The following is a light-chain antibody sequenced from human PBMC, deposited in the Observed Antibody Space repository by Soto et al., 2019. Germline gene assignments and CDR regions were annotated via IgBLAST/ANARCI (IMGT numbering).Light chain of an antibody. CDR2: LDA. CDR1: KLGVKY. Sequence: SYELTQPPSVSVSPGQTASVTCSGSKLGVKYVSWYQQKPGQSPVVVIYLDARRPSGIPERFSGSNSGNTATLTISGTQATDEAEYYCAAWDSNTVAFGGGTKLTVL. CDR3: AAWDSNTVA. J-gene: IGLJ2*01. V-gene: IGLV3-1*01.